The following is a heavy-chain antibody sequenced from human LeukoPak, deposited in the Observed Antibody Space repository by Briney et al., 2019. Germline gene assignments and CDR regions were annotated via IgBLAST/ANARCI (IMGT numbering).Heavy chain of an antibody. D-gene: IGHD4-17*01. CDR1: GGPFSGYY. V-gene: IGHV4-30-4*02. J-gene: IGHJ4*02. CDR3: AREHGYGDFDY. Sequence: SETLSLTCAVYGGPFSGYYWSWIRQPPGKGLEWIGYIYYSGTTNYNPSLKSRVSMSVDTSKNQFSLKLTSVTAADTAVYYCAREHGYGDFDYWGQGTLVTVSS. CDR2: IYYSGTT.